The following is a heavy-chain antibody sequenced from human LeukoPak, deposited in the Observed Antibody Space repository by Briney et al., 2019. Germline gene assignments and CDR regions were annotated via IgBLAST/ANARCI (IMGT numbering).Heavy chain of an antibody. CDR3: ARPSPPGVVTTMAFDI. CDR2: IYYSGST. Sequence: SETLSLSCTVSGGSIGSGDYFWSWIRQHPRKGLEWVGYIYYSGSTYYYPSLKSRVTISVDTSTNQFSLTLSSVSAADTAVYYCARPSPPGVVTTMAFDIWGQGTMVTVSS. CDR1: GGSIGSGDYF. D-gene: IGHD2-21*02. J-gene: IGHJ3*02. V-gene: IGHV4-31*03.